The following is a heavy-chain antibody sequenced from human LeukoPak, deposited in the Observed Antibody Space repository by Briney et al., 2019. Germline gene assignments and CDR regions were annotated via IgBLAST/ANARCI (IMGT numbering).Heavy chain of an antibody. CDR3: AKDTGSYDILTGDFDY. Sequence: SLRLSCAASGFSFDDYAMHWVRQAPGKGLEWVSGISWNSGSIGYADSVKGRFIISRDNAKNSLYLQMNGLRTEDKALYYCAKDTGSYDILTGDFDYWGQGTLVTVSS. CDR2: ISWNSGSI. V-gene: IGHV3-9*01. D-gene: IGHD3-9*01. J-gene: IGHJ4*02. CDR1: GFSFDDYA.